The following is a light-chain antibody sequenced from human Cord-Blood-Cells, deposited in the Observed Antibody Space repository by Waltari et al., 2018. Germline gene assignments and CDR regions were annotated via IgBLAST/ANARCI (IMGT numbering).Light chain of an antibody. CDR2: DVS. V-gene: IGLV2-14*01. CDR3: SSYTSSSTVV. CDR1: SSDGGGYNY. J-gene: IGLJ2*01. Sequence: QSALTQPAPVSGSPGQSITISCTGTSSDGGGYNYVSWYQQHPGKAPKLMIYDVSNRPSGVSNRFSGSKSGNTASLTISGLQAEDEADYYCSSYTSSSTVVFGGGTKLTVL.